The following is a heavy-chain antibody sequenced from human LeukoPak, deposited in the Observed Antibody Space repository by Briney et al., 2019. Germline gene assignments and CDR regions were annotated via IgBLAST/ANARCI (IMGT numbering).Heavy chain of an antibody. J-gene: IGHJ1*01. V-gene: IGHV4-61*02. CDR1: GGSISSGSYF. Sequence: PSETLSLTRTVSGGSISSGSYFWNWIRQPAGKGLEWVGRIYTSGSTDYNPSLKSRVTISLDTSKNQFSLKLSSVTAADTAVYYCASSSWPAKYFQRWGQGTLVTVSS. CDR2: IYTSGST. D-gene: IGHD6-13*01. CDR3: ASSSWPAKYFQR.